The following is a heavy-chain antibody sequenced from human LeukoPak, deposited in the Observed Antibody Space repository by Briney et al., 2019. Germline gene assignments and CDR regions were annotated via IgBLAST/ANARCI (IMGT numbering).Heavy chain of an antibody. Sequence: SETLSLTGTVSGGSISSYCWSWIRQPPGKGLEWIGYIYYSGSTNYNPSLKSRVTISVDTSKNQFSLKLSSVTAADTAVYYCASYYDSSGYYPFDYWGQGTLVTVSS. CDR1: GGSISSYC. J-gene: IGHJ4*02. V-gene: IGHV4-59*01. D-gene: IGHD3-22*01. CDR3: ASYYDSSGYYPFDY. CDR2: IYYSGST.